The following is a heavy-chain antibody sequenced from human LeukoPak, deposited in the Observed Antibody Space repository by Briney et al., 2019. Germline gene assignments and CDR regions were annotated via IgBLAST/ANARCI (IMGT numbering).Heavy chain of an antibody. J-gene: IGHJ4*02. Sequence: GGSLRLSCAASGFTFSSYGMHWVRQAPGKGLEWVAFIRYDGSNKFYADSVKGRFTISRDNSKNTLYLQMNSLRAEDTAVYYCANCYSGSYDFDYWGQGTLVTVSS. CDR2: IRYDGSNK. V-gene: IGHV3-30*02. CDR3: ANCYSGSYDFDY. CDR1: GFTFSSYG. D-gene: IGHD1-26*01.